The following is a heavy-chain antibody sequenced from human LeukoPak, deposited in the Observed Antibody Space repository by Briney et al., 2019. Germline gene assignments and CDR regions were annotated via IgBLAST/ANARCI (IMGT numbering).Heavy chain of an antibody. Sequence: GFLLLSCAASGFPFEDFGMTWVRQVPGKGLEWVSAISASGGSTYYADSVKGRFTISRDNSKNTLYLQMNSLRAEDTAVYYCAKDAVRIAVAGTTYYYYGMDVWGQGTTVTVSS. CDR3: AKDAVRIAVAGTTYYYYGMDV. D-gene: IGHD6-19*01. J-gene: IGHJ6*02. CDR1: GFPFEDFG. CDR2: ISASGGST. V-gene: IGHV3-23*01.